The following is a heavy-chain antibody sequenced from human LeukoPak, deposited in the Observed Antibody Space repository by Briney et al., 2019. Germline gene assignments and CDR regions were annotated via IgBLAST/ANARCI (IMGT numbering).Heavy chain of an antibody. J-gene: IGHJ4*02. CDR1: GDSVSTNNAS. Sequence: SQTLSLTCVISGDSVSTNNASWNWIRQSPSRGLEWLGMTWYISKWNNEYAVSVKGRMTINTDTSKNQFSLQLNSVTPEDTAMYYCSRWQHAGYFDYWDQGTLVTVSS. CDR2: TWYISKWNN. CDR3: SRWQHAGYFDY. V-gene: IGHV6-1*01.